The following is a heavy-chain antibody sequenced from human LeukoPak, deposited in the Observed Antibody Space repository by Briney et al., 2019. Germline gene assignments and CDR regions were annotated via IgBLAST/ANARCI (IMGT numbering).Heavy chain of an antibody. CDR2: IYTSGST. D-gene: IGHD2-21*01. Sequence: KPSETLSLTCTVSGGSISSYYWSWIRQPPGKGLEWIGYIYTSGSTNYNPSLKSRVTISVDTSKNQFSLKLSSVTAADTAVYYCARKGPRGKYSLYGDWFDPWGQGTLVTVSS. V-gene: IGHV4-4*09. CDR1: GGSISSYY. J-gene: IGHJ5*02. CDR3: ARKGPRGKYSLYGDWFDP.